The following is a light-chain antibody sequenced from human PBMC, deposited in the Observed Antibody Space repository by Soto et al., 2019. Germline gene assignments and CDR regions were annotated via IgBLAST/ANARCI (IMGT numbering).Light chain of an antibody. CDR2: RNN. V-gene: IGLV1-44*01. CDR1: SSNIGSNT. CDR3: APWDDSLNGYV. Sequence: QSVLTQPPSASGTPGQRVTISCSGSSSNIGSNTVSWYQQLPGTAPKLLIYRNNQRPSGVPDRFSGSKSGTSASLAISGLQSEDEADYYCAPWDDSLNGYVFGTGTKVTVL. J-gene: IGLJ1*01.